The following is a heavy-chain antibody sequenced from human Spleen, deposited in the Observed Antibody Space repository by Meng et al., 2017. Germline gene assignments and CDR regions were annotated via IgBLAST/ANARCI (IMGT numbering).Heavy chain of an antibody. Sequence: GQLGQSGAEVKKPGAPVKFSCEASGYTLSSDGFSWVRQAPGQGLEWLGWINTYNGKTDYAQKFQGRITMTTDTFTSTAYMELRNLRSDDTAVHYCATRGNPYLNCWGQGTLVTVSS. CDR2: INTYNGKT. CDR1: GYTLSSDG. CDR3: ATRGNPYLNC. J-gene: IGHJ4*02. V-gene: IGHV1-18*01.